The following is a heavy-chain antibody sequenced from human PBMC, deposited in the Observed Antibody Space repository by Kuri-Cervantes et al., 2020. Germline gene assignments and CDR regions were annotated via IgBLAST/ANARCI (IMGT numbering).Heavy chain of an antibody. Sequence: GESLKISCAASGCTFTNAWMTWVRQAPGKGLEWVGHIKSKTDGGITNYAAPVKGSFTVSRGDSRSTLYVQLNSLKTEDTAVYYCVREDSRWGQGTMVTVSS. CDR1: GCTFTNAW. V-gene: IGHV3-15*01. CDR2: IKSKTDGGIT. D-gene: IGHD2-15*01. CDR3: VREDSR. J-gene: IGHJ3*01.